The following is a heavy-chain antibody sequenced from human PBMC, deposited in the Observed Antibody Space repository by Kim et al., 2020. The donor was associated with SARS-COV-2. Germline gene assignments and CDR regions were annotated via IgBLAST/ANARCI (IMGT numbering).Heavy chain of an antibody. Sequence: GGSLRLSCAVSGLTFSTTYMHWVRQAPGKGLEWISYINRSGSAIVYADSVKGRFTISRDEAKNSIFLQMNSLRDEDTAVYYCARDRTAFDYWGEGTLAPVSS. V-gene: IGHV3-48*02. J-gene: IGHJ4*02. CDR2: INRSGSAI. CDR1: GLTFSTTY. D-gene: IGHD1-1*01. CDR3: ARDRTAFDY.